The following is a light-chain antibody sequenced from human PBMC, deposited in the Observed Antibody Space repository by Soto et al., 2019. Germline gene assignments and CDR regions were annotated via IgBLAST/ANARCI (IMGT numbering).Light chain of an antibody. J-gene: IGLJ2*01. V-gene: IGLV2-14*01. CDR3: SSYTSSSTPYVV. CDR2: EVS. CDR1: SSDVGGYNY. Sequence: QSALTQSASESGSPGQSITISCTGTSSDVGGYNYVSWYQQHPGKAPKLMIYEVSNRPSGVSNRFSGSKSGNTASLTISGLQAEDEADYYCSSYTSSSTPYVVFGGGTKLTVL.